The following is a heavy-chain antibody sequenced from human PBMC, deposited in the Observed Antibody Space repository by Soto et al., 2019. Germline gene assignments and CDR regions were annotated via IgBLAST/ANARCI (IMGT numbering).Heavy chain of an antibody. Sequence: PSETLSLTCTVSGGSIRIGGYNWSCIRQLPGKGLEWIGYIFHTGNTYYNPSLKSRVTISVDTSQNQFSLRLSSVTAADTALYYCARDLGKLITPAQWGQGVLVTVSS. V-gene: IGHV4-31*03. CDR1: GGSIRIGGYN. CDR3: ARDLGKLITPAQ. J-gene: IGHJ1*01. D-gene: IGHD7-27*01. CDR2: IFHTGNT.